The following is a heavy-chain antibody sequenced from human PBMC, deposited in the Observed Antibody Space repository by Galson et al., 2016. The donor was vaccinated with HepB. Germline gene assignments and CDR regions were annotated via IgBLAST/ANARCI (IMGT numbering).Heavy chain of an antibody. CDR3: AREGLADGSYFDY. CDR1: GFTFTSYW. J-gene: IGHJ4*02. Sequence: SLRLSCAASGFTFTSYWMAWIRQAPGRGLEWVANIKEDGTFQCYVDSVKGRFTISRDNTKMSAHLQMNTLRVEDTAIYYCAREGLADGSYFDYWGQGTPVTISS. V-gene: IGHV3-7*01. CDR2: IKEDGTFQ. D-gene: IGHD5-24*01.